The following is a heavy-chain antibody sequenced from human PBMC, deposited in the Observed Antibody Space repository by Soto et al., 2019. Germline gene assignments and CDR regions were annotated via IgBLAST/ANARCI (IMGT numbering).Heavy chain of an antibody. CDR3: TNWDH. J-gene: IGHJ4*02. CDR2: IRPDGVSS. V-gene: IGHV3-23*01. CDR1: GFTFSNYA. D-gene: IGHD1-26*01. Sequence: GGSLRLSCVASGFTFSNYAMSWVRQAPGKGLKWVSAIRPDGVSSYYADSVKGRFTISRDNSKNTLYLQMNSLRADDTAVYYCTNWDHWGQGTLVTVSS.